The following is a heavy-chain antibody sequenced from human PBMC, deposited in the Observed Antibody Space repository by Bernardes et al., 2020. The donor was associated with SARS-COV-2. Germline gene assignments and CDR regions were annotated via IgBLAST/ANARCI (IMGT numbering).Heavy chain of an antibody. CDR3: ATAPALIIYRSLDY. Sequence: ALEKVSCKVSGYTLTELSMHWVRQAPGKGLEWMGGFDPEDGETIYAQKFQGRVTMTEDTSTDTAYMELSSLRSEDTAVYYCATAPALIIYRSLDYWGQGTLVTVSS. CDR2: FDPEDGET. V-gene: IGHV1-24*01. CDR1: GYTLTELS. J-gene: IGHJ4*02. D-gene: IGHD2-2*02.